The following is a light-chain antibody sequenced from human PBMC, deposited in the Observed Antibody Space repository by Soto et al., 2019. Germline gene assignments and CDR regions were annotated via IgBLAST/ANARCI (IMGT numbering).Light chain of an antibody. V-gene: IGKV3-11*01. CDR3: QQCDSWTLK. J-gene: IGKJ5*01. Sequence: IAVTHKPSALWGSARDTATVSFLASQSVDSYLVWYQQKPGQAPRLLTFGASNRATGTPARFSGSGSGTDFTLTINSLEPDDFAVYYCQQCDSWTLKFGQGTRLEIK. CDR2: GAS. CDR1: QSVDSY.